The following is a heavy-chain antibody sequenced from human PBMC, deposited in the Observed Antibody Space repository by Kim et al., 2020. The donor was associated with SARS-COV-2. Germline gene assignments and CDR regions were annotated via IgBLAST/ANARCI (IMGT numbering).Heavy chain of an antibody. J-gene: IGHJ6*03. D-gene: IGHD5-18*01. CDR2: ISYDGSNK. Sequence: GGSLRLSCAASGFTFSSYGMHWVRQAPGKGLEWVAVISYDGSNKYYADSVKGRFTISRDNSKNTVYLQMNSLRAEDTAVYYCAKASTGGYSYGYYHNYYYMDVWGQGTLVTVSS. CDR3: AKASTGGYSYGYYHNYYYMDV. CDR1: GFTFSSYG. V-gene: IGHV3-30*18.